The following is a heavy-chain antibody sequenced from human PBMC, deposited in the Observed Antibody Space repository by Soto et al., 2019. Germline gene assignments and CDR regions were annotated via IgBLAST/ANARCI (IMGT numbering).Heavy chain of an antibody. D-gene: IGHD5-18*01. J-gene: IGHJ6*02. CDR1: GGSISSGGYS. CDR3: ARQPPDTAAFDI. CDR2: IYYSGSI. V-gene: IGHV4-61*08. Sequence: SETLSLTCAVSGGSISSGGYSWSWIRQPPGKGLEWIGYIYYSGSINYNPSLKSRITISVDTSKNQLSLKLTSVSAADTAVYYCARQPPDTAAFDIWGQGTTVTVSS.